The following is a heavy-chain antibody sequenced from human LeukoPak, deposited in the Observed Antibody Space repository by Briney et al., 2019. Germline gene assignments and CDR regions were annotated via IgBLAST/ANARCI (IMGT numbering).Heavy chain of an antibody. D-gene: IGHD3-10*01. V-gene: IGHV4-4*07. CDR2: IYTSGST. Sequence: ASETLSLTCTVSGGSISSYYWSWIRQPAGKGLEWIGRIYTSGSTNYNPSLKSRVTVSVDTSKNQFSLKLSSVTAADTAVYYCASERGESVYYYYMDVWGKGTTVTVSS. J-gene: IGHJ6*03. CDR3: ASERGESVYYYYMDV. CDR1: GGSISSYY.